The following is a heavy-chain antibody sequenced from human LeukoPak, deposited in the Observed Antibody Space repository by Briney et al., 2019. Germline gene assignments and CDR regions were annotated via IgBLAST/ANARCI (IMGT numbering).Heavy chain of an antibody. CDR3: VRLSEYSYGRLLDS. Sequence: SETLSLTCTVSGGSISTSSHYRGWIRQPPGKGLEWIGSIHYSGSTHYNPSLKSRITISVDTSKNQFPLNVSSVAAADTAVYYCVRLSEYSYGRLLDSWGQGTLVTVSS. CDR2: IHYSGST. J-gene: IGHJ4*02. D-gene: IGHD5-18*01. V-gene: IGHV4-39*01. CDR1: GGSISTSSHY.